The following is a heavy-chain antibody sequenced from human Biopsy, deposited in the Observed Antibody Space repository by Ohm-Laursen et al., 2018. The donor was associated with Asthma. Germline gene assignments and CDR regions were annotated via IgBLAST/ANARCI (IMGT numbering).Heavy chain of an antibody. CDR3: ARAAITGIRGWFDP. CDR1: GGSINSDY. J-gene: IGHJ5*02. D-gene: IGHD1-20*01. CDR2: IDQSGYT. V-gene: IGHV4-34*01. Sequence: SETLSLTCTFSGGSINSDYWSWTRQPPGKGLEWIGEIDQSGYTNYNPSLKSRVTISADTSKNQFHLNLSSVTAADTAVYFCARAAITGIRGWFDPWGQGTQVTVSS.